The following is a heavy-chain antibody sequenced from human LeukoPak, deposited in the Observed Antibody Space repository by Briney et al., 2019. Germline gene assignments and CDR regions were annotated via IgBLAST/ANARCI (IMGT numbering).Heavy chain of an antibody. CDR1: GFTFSSYA. J-gene: IGHJ4*02. CDR3: AKNMLRWEQPLGPFHY. Sequence: GGSLRLSCAASGFTFSSYAMSWVRQAPGKGLEWVATISGSGINAYYADSVKGRLTISRDNSKNTLYLQMNSLRAEDTAVYYCAKNMLRWEQPLGPFHYWGQGTLVTVSS. D-gene: IGHD6-13*01. CDR2: ISGSGINA. V-gene: IGHV3-23*01.